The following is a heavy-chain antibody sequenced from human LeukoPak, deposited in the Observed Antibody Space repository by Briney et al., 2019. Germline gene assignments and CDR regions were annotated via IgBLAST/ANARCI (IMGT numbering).Heavy chain of an antibody. CDR2: IYNGGNT. CDR1: GGSISNSDYY. J-gene: IGHJ4*02. V-gene: IGHV4-39*07. CDR3: ASALMRSGSHYGVFDH. D-gene: IGHD1-26*01. Sequence: KPSETLSLTCTVSGGSISNSDYYWGWIRQPPGKGLEWIGSIYNGGNTYYTPSLYKPSLKSRVTISVDTSKNQFSLKLNSVTAADTAVYYCASALMRSGSHYGVFDHWGQGTLVTVSS.